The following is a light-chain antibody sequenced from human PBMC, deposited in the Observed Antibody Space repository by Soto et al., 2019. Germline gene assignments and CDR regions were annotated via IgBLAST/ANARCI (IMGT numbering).Light chain of an antibody. CDR3: QHRSNWPQT. V-gene: IGKV3-11*01. J-gene: IGKJ1*01. Sequence: EIVLTQSPATLSLSPGERAALSCRASQSVGSFLAWYQQKPGQAPRLLIYDASNRATDIPARFSGSGSGTDFTLTSSSLEPEDFAVYYCQHRSNWPQTFGQGTKVEIK. CDR1: QSVGSF. CDR2: DAS.